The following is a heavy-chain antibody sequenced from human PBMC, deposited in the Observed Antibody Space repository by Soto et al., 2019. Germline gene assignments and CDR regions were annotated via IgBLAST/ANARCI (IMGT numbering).Heavy chain of an antibody. CDR3: AREPPRSDGYIIDY. Sequence: GASVKVSCKASGYTFTGYYMHWVRQAPGQGLEWMGWINPNSGGTNYAQKFQGRVTMTRDTSISTAYMELSRLRSDDTAVYYWAREPPRSDGYIIDYWGQGTLVTVAS. CDR1: GYTFTGYY. D-gene: IGHD5-12*01. J-gene: IGHJ4*02. CDR2: INPNSGGT. V-gene: IGHV1-2*02.